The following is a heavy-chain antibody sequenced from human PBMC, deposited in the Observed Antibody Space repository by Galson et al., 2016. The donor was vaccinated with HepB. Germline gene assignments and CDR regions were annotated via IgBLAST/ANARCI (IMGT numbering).Heavy chain of an antibody. CDR1: GFTFSTYW. D-gene: IGHD3-10*01. V-gene: IGHV3-74*01. Sequence: SLRLSCAASGFTFSTYWMHWVRQAPGKGLVWVSRINSDGSSTGFAGSVEGRFTISRDNAKNTLYLQMNSLRAEDTAVYYCASSVRGSGSPPGGYWGQGTLVTVSS. CDR3: ASSVRGSGSPPGGY. J-gene: IGHJ4*02. CDR2: INSDGSST.